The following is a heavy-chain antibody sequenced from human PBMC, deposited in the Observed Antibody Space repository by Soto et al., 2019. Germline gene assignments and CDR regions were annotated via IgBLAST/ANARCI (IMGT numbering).Heavy chain of an antibody. V-gene: IGHV3-30*18. D-gene: IGHD5-12*01. CDR3: AKERRYSFDAFDI. Sequence: QEQLVESGGGVVQAGRSLRLSCAASGFTFNFFGMHRVRQAPVKGLEWVAVISYDGSEKYYADSVKGRFTMSRDNSKNMVYLEMSSLRPEDTSVYYCAKERRYSFDAFDIWGHGTMVTVSS. CDR1: GFTFNFFG. CDR2: ISYDGSEK. J-gene: IGHJ3*02.